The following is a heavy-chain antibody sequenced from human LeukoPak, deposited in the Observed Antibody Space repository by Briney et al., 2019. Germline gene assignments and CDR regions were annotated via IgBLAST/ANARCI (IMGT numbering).Heavy chain of an antibody. CDR3: ANGWGEGGAVFDY. J-gene: IGHJ4*02. CDR2: ISYDGSNK. CDR1: GFSFSSYD. V-gene: IGHV3-30*18. Sequence: GGSLRLSCAASGFSFSSYDIHWVRQAPGKGLEWVAVISYDGSNKYYADSVKGRFTISRDNSKNTVFLQMNSLRAEDTAVYYCANGWGEGGAVFDYWGQGTLVTVSS. D-gene: IGHD3-10*01.